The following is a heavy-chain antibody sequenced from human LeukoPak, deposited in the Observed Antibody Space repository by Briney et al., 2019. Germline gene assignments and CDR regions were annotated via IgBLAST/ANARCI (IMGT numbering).Heavy chain of an antibody. Sequence: GGSLRLSCAASGFTFSSYWMHWVRQAPGKGLVWVSRINSDGSSTSYADSVKGRFTISRDNAKNTLYLQMNSLRAEDTAVYYCAGQGYDSSGYYYFDSWGQGTLVTVSS. D-gene: IGHD3-22*01. V-gene: IGHV3-74*01. CDR2: INSDGSST. CDR3: AGQGYDSSGYYYFDS. CDR1: GFTFSSYW. J-gene: IGHJ4*02.